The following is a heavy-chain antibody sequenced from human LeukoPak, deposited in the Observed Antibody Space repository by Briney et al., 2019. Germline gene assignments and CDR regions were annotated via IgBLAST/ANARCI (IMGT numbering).Heavy chain of an antibody. V-gene: IGHV1-18*01. Sequence: ASVKVSFTASGYTFTSYGISWVRQAPGQGLEWMGWISAYNGNTNYAQKLQGRVTMTTDTSTSTAYMELRSLRSDDTAVYYCARDSRIVVVPAAMSGDYWGQGTLVTVSS. J-gene: IGHJ4*02. D-gene: IGHD2-2*01. CDR3: ARDSRIVVVPAAMSGDY. CDR1: GYTFTSYG. CDR2: ISAYNGNT.